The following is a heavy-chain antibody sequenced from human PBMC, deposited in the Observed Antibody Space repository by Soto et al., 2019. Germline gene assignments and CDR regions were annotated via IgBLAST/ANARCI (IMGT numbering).Heavy chain of an antibody. CDR3: GILTSYDFSRVDV. CDR2: IRPSDAYS. Sequence: EVQLVQSGAEVKKPGESVRISCKGSGYSFTSYWISWVRQMPGKGLEWMGRIRPSDAYSNYSPSFQGHVTITLDKSISTAYLQWSSLEASDTAMFYCGILTSYDFSRVDVWGQGTTVTVSS. D-gene: IGHD3-3*01. CDR1: GYSFTSYW. V-gene: IGHV5-10-1*03. J-gene: IGHJ6*02.